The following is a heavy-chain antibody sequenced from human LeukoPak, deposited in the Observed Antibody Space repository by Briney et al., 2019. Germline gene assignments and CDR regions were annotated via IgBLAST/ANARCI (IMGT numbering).Heavy chain of an antibody. CDR3: ARAVYYYDSSGYQGDAFDI. V-gene: IGHV3-23*01. J-gene: IGHJ3*02. D-gene: IGHD3-22*01. CDR1: GFTFSSYA. CDR2: ISGSGGST. Sequence: HPGGSLRLSCAASGFTFSSYAMSWVRQAPGKGLEWVSAISGSGGSTYYADSVKGRFTISRDNAKNSLYLQMNSLRAEDTALYYCARAVYYYDSSGYQGDAFDIWGQGTMVTVSS.